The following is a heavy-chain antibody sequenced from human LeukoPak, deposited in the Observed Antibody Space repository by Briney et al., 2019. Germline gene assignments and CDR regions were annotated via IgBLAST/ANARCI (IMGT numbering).Heavy chain of an antibody. J-gene: IGHJ4*02. CDR3: AKATTVTYTTPFDF. D-gene: IGHD4-17*01. CDR2: ISGSGGST. Sequence: GGSLRLSCAASGFTFSSYAMSWVRQAPGKGLEWVSGISGSGGSTYYADSVKGRFTISRDSFNDTLYLQMNNLRAEDTALYYCAKATTVTYTTPFDFWGQGILVIVSS. CDR1: GFTFSSYA. V-gene: IGHV3-23*01.